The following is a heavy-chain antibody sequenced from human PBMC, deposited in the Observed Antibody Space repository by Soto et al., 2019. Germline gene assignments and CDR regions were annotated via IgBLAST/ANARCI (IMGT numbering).Heavy chain of an antibody. J-gene: IGHJ6*02. CDR3: ARDQVVPAAMRHSYYYYGMDV. D-gene: IGHD2-2*01. CDR2: IYYSGST. Sequence: QVQLQESGPGLVKPSETLSLTCTVSGGSISSYYWSWIRQPPGKGLEWIGYIYYSGSTNYNPSLKSRVTISVDTSKNQFSLKLSSVTAADTAVYYCARDQVVPAAMRHSYYYYGMDVWGQGTTVTVSS. CDR1: GGSISSYY. V-gene: IGHV4-59*01.